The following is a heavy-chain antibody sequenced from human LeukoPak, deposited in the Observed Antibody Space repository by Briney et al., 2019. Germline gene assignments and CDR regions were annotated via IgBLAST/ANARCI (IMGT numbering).Heavy chain of an antibody. V-gene: IGHV1-18*01. Sequence: ASVKVSCKAPGYTFTSYGYSWVRQAPGQGLEWMGWISAYNGNTNYAQKLQDRVTMTTDASTSTAYMELRSLRSDDTAVYYCARDGDMASHECWYFDLWGRGTLVTVSS. CDR3: ARDGDMASHECWYFDL. CDR1: GYTFTSYG. D-gene: IGHD5-24*01. J-gene: IGHJ2*01. CDR2: ISAYNGNT.